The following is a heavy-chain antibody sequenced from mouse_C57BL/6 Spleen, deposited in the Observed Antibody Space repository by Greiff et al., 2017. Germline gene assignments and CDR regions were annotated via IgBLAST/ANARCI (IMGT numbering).Heavy chain of an antibody. CDR1: GYTFTDYN. Sequence: EVMLVESGPELVKPGASVKIPCKASGYTFTDYNMDWVKQSHGKSLEWIGDINPNNGGTIYNQKFKGKATLTVDKSSSTAYMELRSLTSEDTAVYYCARRGYDYDGYYFDYWGQGTTLTVSS. J-gene: IGHJ2*01. D-gene: IGHD2-4*01. CDR3: ARRGYDYDGYYFDY. V-gene: IGHV1-18*01. CDR2: INPNNGGT.